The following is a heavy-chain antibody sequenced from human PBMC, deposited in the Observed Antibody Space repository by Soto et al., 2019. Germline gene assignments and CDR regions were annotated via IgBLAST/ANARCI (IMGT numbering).Heavy chain of an antibody. D-gene: IGHD3-10*01. CDR3: ARGAVGAAWFGGYGMDV. CDR2: INLSGGST. J-gene: IGHJ6*02. V-gene: IGHV1-46*01. CDR1: GYTFTNFY. Sequence: QVQLVQSGAEVKKPGASVKLSCETSGYTFTNFYMHWVRQAPGQGLEWRGTINLSGGSTFDAPKFQGRLTMTRDTSTSTVYMDLSSLTSEDTAVYYCARGAVGAAWFGGYGMDVWGQGTTVTVSS.